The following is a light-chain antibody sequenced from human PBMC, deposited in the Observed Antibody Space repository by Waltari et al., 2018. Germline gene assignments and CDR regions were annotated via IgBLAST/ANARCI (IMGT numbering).Light chain of an antibody. CDR1: QSIDKF. CDR3: QPTYTSLAWT. V-gene: IGKV1-39*01. CDR2: AAS. J-gene: IGKJ1*01. Sequence: IQMTQSPSSRSASLGPRVTITCRPSQSIDKFLNWYQKKPGKAPDLLIYAASTLQTGVPSRFSGSGSGTDFTLTITSLHPEDFATYYCQPTYTSLAWTFGQGTKLEI.